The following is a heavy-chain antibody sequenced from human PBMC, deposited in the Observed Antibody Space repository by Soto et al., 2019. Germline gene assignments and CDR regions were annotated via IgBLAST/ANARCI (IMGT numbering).Heavy chain of an antibody. CDR2: INHSGST. D-gene: IGHD6-13*01. Sequence: QVQLQQWGAGLLKPSETLSLTCAVYGGSFSGYYWSWIRQPPGKGLEWIGEINHSGSTNYNPSLKSRVTISVDTSKNQFSLKVSSVTAADTAVYYCARGRRAVRYSSSWYDYWGQGTLVTVSS. CDR3: ARGRRAVRYSSSWYDY. J-gene: IGHJ4*02. CDR1: GGSFSGYY. V-gene: IGHV4-34*01.